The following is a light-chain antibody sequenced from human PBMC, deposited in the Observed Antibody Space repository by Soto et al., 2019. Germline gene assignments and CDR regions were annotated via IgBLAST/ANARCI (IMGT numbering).Light chain of an antibody. CDR3: QKYNSAPSRA. CDR1: QGISNY. V-gene: IGKV1-27*01. J-gene: IGKJ1*01. CDR2: AAS. Sequence: DIPMTQSPSSLSASVGDRVTITCRASQGISNYLAWYQQKPGKVPKLLIYAASTLQSGVPSRFSGSGSGTDFTLTISSLQPEDVATYYCQKYNSAPSRAFGQGTKVEIK.